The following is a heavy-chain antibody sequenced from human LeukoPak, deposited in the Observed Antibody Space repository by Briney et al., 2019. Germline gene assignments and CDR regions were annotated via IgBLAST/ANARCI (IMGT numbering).Heavy chain of an antibody. Sequence: NTSEILSLTCTVSGDSIGSHYWSWIRQPPGKGLEWIGYINYSGRTNYNPSLTGRVTVSVDTSNNQFSLKLSSVTAADTAVYYCARGIAAAGFWGQGTLVTVSS. V-gene: IGHV4-59*11. J-gene: IGHJ4*02. CDR1: GDSIGSHY. D-gene: IGHD6-13*01. CDR2: INYSGRT. CDR3: ARGIAAAGF.